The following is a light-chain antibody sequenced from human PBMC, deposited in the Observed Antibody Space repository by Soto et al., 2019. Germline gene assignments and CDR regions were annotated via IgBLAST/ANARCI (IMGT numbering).Light chain of an antibody. CDR3: QQYNDWPPV. J-gene: IGKJ1*01. CDR1: QSVHSN. V-gene: IGKV3-15*01. CDR2: GAS. Sequence: DIVMTQSPATLSVSPGERATLSCRASQSVHSNLAWYQQKPGQAPRLLFHGASTRATDVPARFSGSGSGTGFTLTISSLQSEDFAIYYCQQYNDWPPVFGQGTKGE.